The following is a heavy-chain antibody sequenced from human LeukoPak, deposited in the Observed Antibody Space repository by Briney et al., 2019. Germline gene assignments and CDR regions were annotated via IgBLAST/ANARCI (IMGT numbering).Heavy chain of an antibody. CDR2: ISSSSSTI. CDR1: GFTFSRYS. Sequence: GGSLSLSCAASGFTFSRYSMNWVRQAPGTGVEWVSYISSSSSTIYYADSVKGRFTISRDNAKHSLYLQMYRLRAEDTAVYYGARVGTAYCSGGSCGAFDVWGQGTMVTVSS. CDR3: ARVGTAYCSGGSCGAFDV. J-gene: IGHJ3*01. V-gene: IGHV3-48*01. D-gene: IGHD2-15*01.